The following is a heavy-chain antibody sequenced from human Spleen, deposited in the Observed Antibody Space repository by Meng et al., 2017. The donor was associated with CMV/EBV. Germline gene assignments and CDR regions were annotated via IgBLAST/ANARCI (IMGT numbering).Heavy chain of an antibody. D-gene: IGHD2-2*01. Sequence: CVRQAPGQRLEWMGWISVHNGNTNYAQKLQGRVSMTTDTSTNTAYMELRSLRSDDTAVYYCARDKVAGGYCSSTTCPRIFTYWGQGTLVTVSS. J-gene: IGHJ4*02. CDR3: ARDKVAGGYCSSTTCPRIFTY. V-gene: IGHV1-18*01. CDR2: ISVHNGNT.